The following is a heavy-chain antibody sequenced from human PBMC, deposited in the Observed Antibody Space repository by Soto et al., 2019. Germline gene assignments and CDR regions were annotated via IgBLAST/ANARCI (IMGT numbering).Heavy chain of an antibody. D-gene: IGHD3-10*01. CDR1: GFTFSSYA. Sequence: LRLSCAASGFTFSSYAMSWVRQAPGKGLEWVSAISGSGGSTYYADSVKGRFTISRDNSKNTLYLQMNSLRAEDTAVYYCAKDGRVLLWFGSDIWGQGTMVTVSS. CDR2: ISGSGGST. CDR3: AKDGRVLLWFGSDI. V-gene: IGHV3-23*01. J-gene: IGHJ3*02.